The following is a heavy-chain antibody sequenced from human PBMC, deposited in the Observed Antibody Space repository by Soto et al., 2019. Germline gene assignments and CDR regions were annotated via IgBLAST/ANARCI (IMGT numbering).Heavy chain of an antibody. CDR1: GYTLTELS. J-gene: IGHJ5*02. D-gene: IGHD2-2*02. V-gene: IGHV1-24*01. CDR3: ATDPVVVPAAIKWFDP. Sequence: ASVKVSCEVSGYTLTELSMHWVRQAPGKGLEWMGGFDPEDGETIYAQKFQGRVTMTEDTSTDTAYMELSSLRSEDTAVYYCATDPVVVPAAIKWFDPWGQGTLVTVSS. CDR2: FDPEDGET.